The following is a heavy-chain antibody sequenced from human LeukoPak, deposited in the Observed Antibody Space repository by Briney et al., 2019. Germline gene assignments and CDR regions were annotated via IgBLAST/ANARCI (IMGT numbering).Heavy chain of an antibody. CDR3: ATPGGYPYYYYGMDV. Sequence: GESLKISCKGSGCSFTSYWIGWVRQMPGKGLEWMGTIYPGDSDTRYSPSFQGQVTISADKSISTAYLQWSSLKASDTAMYYCATPGGYPYYYYGMDVWGQGTTVTVSS. CDR1: GCSFTSYW. CDR2: IYPGDSDT. D-gene: IGHD5-12*01. J-gene: IGHJ6*02. V-gene: IGHV5-51*01.